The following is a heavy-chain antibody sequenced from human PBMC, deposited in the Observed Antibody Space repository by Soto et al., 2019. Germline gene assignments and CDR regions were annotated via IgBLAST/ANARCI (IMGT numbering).Heavy chain of an antibody. V-gene: IGHV4-39*01. D-gene: IGHD7-27*01. J-gene: IGHJ3*02. CDR2: IYYSGST. Sequence: PPETLSLTCTVSGGSISSSSYYWGWIRQPPGKGLEWIGSIYYSGSTYYNPSLKSRVTISVDTSKNQFSLKLSSVTAADTAVYYCARRRLANWVWSDAFDIWGQGTMVT. CDR3: ARRRLANWVWSDAFDI. CDR1: GGSISSSSYY.